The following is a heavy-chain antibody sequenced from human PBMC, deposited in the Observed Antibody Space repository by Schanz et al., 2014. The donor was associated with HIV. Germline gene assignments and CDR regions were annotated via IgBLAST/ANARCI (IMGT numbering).Heavy chain of an antibody. V-gene: IGHV3-33*01. Sequence: QVRLVESGGGVVQPGRSLRLSCAASGFTFSSYGMHWVRQAPGKGLEWVAVIWYDGSNKYYVDSVKGRFTISRDYSKNTLHLQMNSVRAEDTAVYYCTREYLGYSSGFDPWGQGTLVTVSS. CDR3: TREYLGYSSGFDP. CDR2: IWYDGSNK. CDR1: GFTFSSYG. J-gene: IGHJ5*02. D-gene: IGHD6-19*01.